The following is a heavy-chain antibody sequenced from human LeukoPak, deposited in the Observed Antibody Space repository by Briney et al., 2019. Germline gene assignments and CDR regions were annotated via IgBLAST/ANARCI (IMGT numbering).Heavy chain of an antibody. Sequence: GGSLRLSCVASGFTFSSYTMNWVRQAPGKGLEWVSSISSSSSYIYYADSVKGRFTISRDNAKNSLYLQMNSLRAEDTAVYYCARDCSSTSCHTVNDYWGQGTLVTVSS. J-gene: IGHJ4*02. D-gene: IGHD2-2*01. CDR1: GFTFSSYT. CDR2: ISSSSSYI. CDR3: ARDCSSTSCHTVNDY. V-gene: IGHV3-21*01.